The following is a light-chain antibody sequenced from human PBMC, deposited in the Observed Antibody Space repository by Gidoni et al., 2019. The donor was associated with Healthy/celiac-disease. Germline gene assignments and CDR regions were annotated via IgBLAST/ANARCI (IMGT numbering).Light chain of an antibody. CDR2: HAS. CDR1: QSISSW. Sequence: DLQMTQSPSTLSASVGDRVTITCRASQSISSWLAWYQQKPGKAPKLLIYHASSLESGVPSRFSGSGSGTEFTLTISSLQPDDFATYYCQQYNSYLWTFGQGTKVEIK. V-gene: IGKV1-5*01. J-gene: IGKJ1*01. CDR3: QQYNSYLWT.